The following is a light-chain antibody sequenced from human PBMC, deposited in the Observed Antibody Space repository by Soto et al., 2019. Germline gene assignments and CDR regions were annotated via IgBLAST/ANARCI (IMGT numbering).Light chain of an antibody. Sequence: QSVLTQPPSASATPGQRVTISCSGSSSNVGSNLVNWYQQVPGTAPKLLIYGNNQRPSGVPDRFSGSKSGTSASLAIRGLRSEDESYYYCAAWDDSLRGVVFGGGTKLTVL. V-gene: IGLV1-47*02. CDR1: SSNVGSNL. J-gene: IGLJ3*02. CDR2: GNN. CDR3: AAWDDSLRGVV.